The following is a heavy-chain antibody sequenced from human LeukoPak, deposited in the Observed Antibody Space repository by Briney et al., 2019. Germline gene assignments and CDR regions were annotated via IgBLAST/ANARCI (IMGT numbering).Heavy chain of an antibody. CDR3: ARGYYYESSGYYPGYFQY. D-gene: IGHD3-22*01. V-gene: IGHV5-51*07. CDR1: GYIFSSYW. Sequence: GESLKISCKGSGYIFSSYWIAWVHQLPGKGLEWVGIIYPGDTETRYSPSFQGQVTISADKSVSTAYLQWNSLKASDTAIYYCARGYYYESSGYYPGYFQYWGQGTLVTVSS. CDR2: IYPGDTET. J-gene: IGHJ1*01.